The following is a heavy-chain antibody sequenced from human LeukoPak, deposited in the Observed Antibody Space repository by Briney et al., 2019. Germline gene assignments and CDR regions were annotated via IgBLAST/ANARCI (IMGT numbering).Heavy chain of an antibody. CDR2: INHSGST. D-gene: IGHD3-22*01. V-gene: IGHV4-34*01. CDR3: ARGSASYDSSGYLFDY. J-gene: IGHJ4*02. Sequence: DPSETLSLTCAVYGGSFSGYYWSWIRQPPGKGLEWIGEINHSGSTNYNPSLKSRVTISVDTSKNQFSLKLSSVTAADTAVYYCARGSASYDSSGYLFDYWGQGTLVTVSS. CDR1: GGSFSGYY.